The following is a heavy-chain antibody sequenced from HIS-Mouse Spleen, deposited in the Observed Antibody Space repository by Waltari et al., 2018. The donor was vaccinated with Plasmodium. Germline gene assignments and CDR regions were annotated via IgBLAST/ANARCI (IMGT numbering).Heavy chain of an antibody. V-gene: IGHV3-23*01. CDR1: GFTFSSYA. CDR3: AKSSKGTGDLWDY. Sequence: EVQLLESGGGLVQPGGSLRLSCAASGFTFSSYAVSWVRQAPGKGLEWVSAMCGRGGSTYYADPVKGRLHISRDNSKNTRYRQMNSLRAEDTAVYYCAKSSKGTGDLWDYWGQGTLVTVSS. J-gene: IGHJ4*02. CDR2: MCGRGGST. D-gene: IGHD7-27*01.